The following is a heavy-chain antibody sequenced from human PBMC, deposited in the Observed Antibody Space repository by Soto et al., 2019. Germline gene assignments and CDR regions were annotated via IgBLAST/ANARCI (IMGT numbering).Heavy chain of an antibody. J-gene: IGHJ4*02. CDR3: ATTYYYDSSGYYTPGHFDY. CDR2: INAGNGNT. CDR1: GYTFTSYA. V-gene: IGHV1-3*01. D-gene: IGHD3-22*01. Sequence: GASVKVSCKASGYTFTSYAMHWVRQAPGQRLEWMGWINAGNGNTKYSQKLQGRVTMTTDTSTSTAYMELRSLRSDDTAVYYCATTYYYDSSGYYTPGHFDYWGQGTLVTVSS.